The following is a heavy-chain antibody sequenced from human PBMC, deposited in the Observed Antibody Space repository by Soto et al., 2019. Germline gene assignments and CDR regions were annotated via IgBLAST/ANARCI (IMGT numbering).Heavy chain of an antibody. D-gene: IGHD3-9*01. CDR3: ARDRAYYDILPGHFDY. CDR2: INAGNGNT. V-gene: IGHV1-3*01. Sequence: QVQLVQSGAEVKKPGASVKVSCKASGYTFTSYAMHWVRQAPGQRLEWMGWINAGNGNTKYSQKFQGRVTITRDTSASTAYMELSSLRSEDTAVYYCARDRAYYDILPGHFDYWGQGTLVTVSS. CDR1: GYTFTSYA. J-gene: IGHJ4*02.